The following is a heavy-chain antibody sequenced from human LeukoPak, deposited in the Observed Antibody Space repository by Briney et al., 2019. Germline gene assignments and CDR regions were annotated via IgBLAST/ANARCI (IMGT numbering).Heavy chain of an antibody. J-gene: IGHJ4*02. CDR1: GGSISSYY. Sequence: PSETLSLTCTVSGGSISSYYWSWIRQPPGKGLEWIGYIYYSGSTNYNPSLKSRVTISVDTSKNQFSLKLSSVTAADTAVYYCARATRSYYYDSSGYYAHFDYWGQGTLVTVSS. CDR2: IYYSGST. CDR3: ARATRSYYYDSSGYYAHFDY. V-gene: IGHV4-59*01. D-gene: IGHD3-22*01.